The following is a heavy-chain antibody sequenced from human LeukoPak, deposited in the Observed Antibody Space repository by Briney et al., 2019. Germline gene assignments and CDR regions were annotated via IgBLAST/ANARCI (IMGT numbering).Heavy chain of an antibody. D-gene: IGHD2-15*01. CDR3: ARGEGYCSGGSCYKDTNWFDP. J-gene: IGHJ5*02. Sequence: PGGSLRLSCEGSAFIFSGHWMNWVRQTPGKGLEWVSYISSSSSTIYYADSVKGRFTISRDNAKNSLYLQMNSLRAEDTAVYYCARGEGYCSGGSCYKDTNWFDPWGQGTLVTVSS. V-gene: IGHV3-48*01. CDR1: AFIFSGHW. CDR2: ISSSSSTI.